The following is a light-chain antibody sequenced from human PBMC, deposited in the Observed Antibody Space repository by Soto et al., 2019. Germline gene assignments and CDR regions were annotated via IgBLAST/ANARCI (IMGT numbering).Light chain of an antibody. J-gene: IGKJ5*01. Sequence: EIVMTQSPATLSVSPGERATLSCRASQSVSSNLAWYQQKPGQAPRLLIYGASTRATGIPARFSGSGSGTEFTLTISSLQSEDFAVYYCQQNNNWPLPITFGQGTRLEIK. CDR2: GAS. CDR3: QQNNNWPLPIT. V-gene: IGKV3-15*01. CDR1: QSVSSN.